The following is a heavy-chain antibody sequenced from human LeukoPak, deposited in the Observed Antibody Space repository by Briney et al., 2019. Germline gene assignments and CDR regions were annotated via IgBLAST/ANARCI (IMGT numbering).Heavy chain of an antibody. CDR1: GFTFNNYA. Sequence: PGGSLRLSCAVSGFTFNNYAMTWVRQAPGKGLEWVSSIDDSGGRTYYVDAVKGRFTVSRDNPKSTLYLQLNSLRVEDTAIYYCAKSHTTAPSAWFRPWGQGTLVTVSS. CDR3: AKSHTTAPSAWFRP. D-gene: IGHD1-1*01. J-gene: IGHJ5*02. V-gene: IGHV3-23*01. CDR2: IDDSGGRT.